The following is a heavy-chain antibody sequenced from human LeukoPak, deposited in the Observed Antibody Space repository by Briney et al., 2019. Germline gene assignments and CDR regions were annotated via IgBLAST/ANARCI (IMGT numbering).Heavy chain of an antibody. Sequence: GGSLRLSCAASGFTFSRYAMSWVRQAPGKGLEGVSAISGSGGSTYYADSVKGRFTISRDNAKNTLYLQMNSLRAEDTAVYYCARDDVAGINSGTDYWGQGTLVTVSS. CDR3: ARDDVAGINSGTDY. CDR1: GFTFSRYA. V-gene: IGHV3-23*01. D-gene: IGHD1-26*01. CDR2: ISGSGGST. J-gene: IGHJ4*02.